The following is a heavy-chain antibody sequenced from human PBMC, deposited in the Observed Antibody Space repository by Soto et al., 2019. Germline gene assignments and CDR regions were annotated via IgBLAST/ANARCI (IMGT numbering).Heavy chain of an antibody. V-gene: IGHV1-18*04. CDR1: GYTFTSYG. Sequence: GASVKVSCKASGYTFTSYGVSWVRQAPGQGLEWMGWISAYNGNTNYAQKLQGRVTMTTDTSTSTAYMELRSLRSDDTAVYYCARDWPIVVVVAATRFDYWGQGTLVTVSS. CDR2: ISAYNGNT. CDR3: ARDWPIVVVVAATRFDY. D-gene: IGHD2-15*01. J-gene: IGHJ4*02.